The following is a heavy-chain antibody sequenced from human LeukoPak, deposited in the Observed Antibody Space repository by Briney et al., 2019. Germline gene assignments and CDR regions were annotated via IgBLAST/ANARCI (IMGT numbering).Heavy chain of an antibody. CDR3: ARRYFDL. Sequence: GGSLRLSCAASGFTFSSYWMQWVRQAPGKGLEWVANIKEDGSKTNYVDSVKGRFTISRDNVKNSLNLQMNSLGAEDTAVYYCARRYFDLWGRGTLVTVSS. V-gene: IGHV3-7*01. CDR2: IKEDGSKT. J-gene: IGHJ2*01. CDR1: GFTFSSYW.